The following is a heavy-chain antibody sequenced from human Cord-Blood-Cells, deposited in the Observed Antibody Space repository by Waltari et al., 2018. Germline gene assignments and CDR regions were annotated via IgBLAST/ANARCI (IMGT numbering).Heavy chain of an antibody. V-gene: IGHV4-34*01. CDR1: GGSFSGYY. Sequence: QVQLQQWGAGLLKPSETLSLTCAVYGGSFSGYYWSWIRPPPGKGLEWIGEINHSGSTNYNPSLKSRVTIAVDTSKNQFSLKLSSVTAADTAVYYCAREYGSGSYIFDYWGQGTLVTVSS. D-gene: IGHD3-10*01. J-gene: IGHJ4*02. CDR2: INHSGST. CDR3: AREYGSGSYIFDY.